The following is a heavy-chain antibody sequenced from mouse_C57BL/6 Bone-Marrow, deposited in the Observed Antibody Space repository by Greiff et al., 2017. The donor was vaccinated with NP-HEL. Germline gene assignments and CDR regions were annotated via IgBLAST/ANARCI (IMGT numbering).Heavy chain of an antibody. CDR3: ARPYYGNYWFAY. V-gene: IGHV5-6*01. J-gene: IGHJ3*01. CDR2: ISSGGSYT. Sequence: EVKLMESGGDLVKPGGSLKLSCAASGFTFSSYGMSWVRQTPDKRLEWVATISSGGSYTSYPASVKGRFTISRDNAKNTLYLQMRSLKSEDTAMYYCARPYYGNYWFAYWGQGTLVTVSA. D-gene: IGHD2-10*01. CDR1: GFTFSSYG.